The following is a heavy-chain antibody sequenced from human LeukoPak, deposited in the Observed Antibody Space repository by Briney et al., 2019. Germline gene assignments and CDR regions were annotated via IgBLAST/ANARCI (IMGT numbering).Heavy chain of an antibody. CDR2: IIPIFGTA. CDR3: ARDREIEMGIAVADDFDY. CDR1: GGTFSSYA. J-gene: IGHJ4*02. Sequence: SVKVSCKASGGTFSSYAISWVRQAPGQGLEWMGGIIPIFGTANYAQKFQGRATITADESTSTAYMELSSLRSEDTAVYYCARDREIEMGIAVADDFDYWGQGTLVTVSS. V-gene: IGHV1-69*13. D-gene: IGHD6-19*01.